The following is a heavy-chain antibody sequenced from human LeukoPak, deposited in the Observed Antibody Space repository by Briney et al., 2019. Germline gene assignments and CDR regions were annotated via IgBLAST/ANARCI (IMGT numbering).Heavy chain of an antibody. CDR1: GFTFSSYW. J-gene: IGHJ4*02. CDR2: IASDGSST. CDR3: ARGRPHGNDY. Sequence: GGSQRLSCAASGFTFSSYWMNWVRQAPGKGLAWVSRIASDGSSTTCADSVKGRFSISRGNAKNTLYLQMNSLRVEDTAVYYCARGRPHGNDYWGQGTLVTVSS. D-gene: IGHD4-23*01. V-gene: IGHV3-74*01.